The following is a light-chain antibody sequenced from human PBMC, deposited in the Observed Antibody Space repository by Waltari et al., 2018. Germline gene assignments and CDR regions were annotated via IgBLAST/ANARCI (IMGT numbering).Light chain of an antibody. CDR2: AAS. Sequence: AIRMTQFPSSFPASTGDRVTLTCRASQHVSGYLAGYQQKPGQAPRLLIYAASTLQTGVPSRFSGSGSGTDFTLIISCLQAEDFAIYFCQQYYSDPLTFGGGTKVEIK. CDR3: QQYYSDPLT. V-gene: IGKV1-8*01. J-gene: IGKJ4*01. CDR1: QHVSGY.